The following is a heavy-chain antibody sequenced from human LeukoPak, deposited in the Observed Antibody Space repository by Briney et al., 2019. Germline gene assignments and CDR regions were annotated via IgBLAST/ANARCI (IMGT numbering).Heavy chain of an antibody. Sequence: GGSLRLSCTASGSTFSTYAMSWVRQAPGKGLEWVSAISATGGSTYYADSVKGRFSISRDNFKNTLYLQMNSLRAEDTAVYYCAKDVGDYWGQGTLVTVSS. CDR2: ISATGGST. D-gene: IGHD3-10*01. V-gene: IGHV3-23*01. CDR1: GSTFSTYA. CDR3: AKDVGDY. J-gene: IGHJ4*02.